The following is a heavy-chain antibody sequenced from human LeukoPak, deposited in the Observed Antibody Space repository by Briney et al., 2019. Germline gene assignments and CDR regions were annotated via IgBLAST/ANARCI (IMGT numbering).Heavy chain of an antibody. D-gene: IGHD6-19*01. J-gene: IGHJ4*02. CDR2: IYYSGST. Sequence: SKTLSLTCTVSGGSISNYYWGWIRQPPGKGLEWIGSIYYSGSTYYNPSLKSRVTISVDTSKNQFSLKLSSVTAADTAVYYCARDLAVSGGWYLDYWGQGTLVTVSS. CDR3: ARDLAVSGGWYLDY. CDR1: GGSISNYY. V-gene: IGHV4-39*07.